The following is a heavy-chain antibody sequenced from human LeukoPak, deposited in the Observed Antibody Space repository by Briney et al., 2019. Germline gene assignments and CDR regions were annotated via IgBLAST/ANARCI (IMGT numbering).Heavy chain of an antibody. CDR2: ISSSSSYI. V-gene: IGHV3-21*01. CDR3: ARDRVLWLGESREGFDY. D-gene: IGHD3-10*01. Sequence: GGSLRLSCAASGFTFSSYSMNWVRQAPGKGLEWVSSISSSSSYIYYADSVKGRFTISRDNAKNSLYLQMNSLRAEDTAVYYCARDRVLWLGESREGFDYWGQGTLVTVSS. CDR1: GFTFSSYS. J-gene: IGHJ4*02.